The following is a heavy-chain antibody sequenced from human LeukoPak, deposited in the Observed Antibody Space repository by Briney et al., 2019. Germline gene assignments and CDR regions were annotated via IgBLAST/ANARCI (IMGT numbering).Heavy chain of an antibody. D-gene: IGHD2-15*01. Sequence: GGSLRLSCAASGFTFSSYGMHWVRQAPGKGLEWVAFIRYDGSNKYYADSVKGRFTISRDNSKNTLYLQMNSLRAEDTAVYYSAKEVRRYCSGGSCPLWGQGTLVTVSS. CDR1: GFTFSSYG. CDR2: IRYDGSNK. J-gene: IGHJ4*02. CDR3: AKEVRRYCSGGSCPL. V-gene: IGHV3-30*02.